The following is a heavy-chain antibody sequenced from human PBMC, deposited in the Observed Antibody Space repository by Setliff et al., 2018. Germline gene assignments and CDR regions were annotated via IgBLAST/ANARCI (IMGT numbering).Heavy chain of an antibody. CDR3: AHSTTFDLHHDY. V-gene: IGHV4-4*09. J-gene: IGHJ4*02. CDR1: GGSVSTFY. Sequence: SETLSLTCRVSGGSVSTFYWTWIRQPPGKGLEWIGYIFTSGSTQYNPSLKSRATISRDTSSNQFSLKLSSVTAADTAVYYCAHSTTFDLHHDYWGQGALVTVSS. D-gene: IGHD3-9*01. CDR2: IFTSGST.